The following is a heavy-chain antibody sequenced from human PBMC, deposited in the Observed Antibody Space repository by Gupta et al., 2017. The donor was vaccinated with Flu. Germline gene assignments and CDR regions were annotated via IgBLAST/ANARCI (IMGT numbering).Heavy chain of an antibody. CDR2: VYYSGTT. CDR3: ARRTVKYGASSGRWFDP. CDR1: GDSISTGPYY. D-gene: IGHD6-6*01. J-gene: IGHJ5*02. V-gene: IGHV4-39*01. Sequence: QLQLQESGPGLIKSSETLSLTCTISGDSISTGPYYWGWIRQSPGRGLEWIGSVYYSGTTYSNPSLKSRVAMSADTSKNQVSLNLTSVTAADTAMYFCARRTVKYGASSGRWFDPWSQGLPVTVSS.